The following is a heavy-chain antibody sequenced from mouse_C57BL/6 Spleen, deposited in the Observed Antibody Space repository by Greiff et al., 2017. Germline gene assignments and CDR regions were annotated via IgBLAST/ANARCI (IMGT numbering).Heavy chain of an antibody. Sequence: EVQLQQSGPGLVKPSQSLSLTCSVTGYSITSGYYWNWIRQFPGNKLEWMGYISYDGSNNYNPSLKNRISITRDTSKNQFFLKLNSVTTEDTATYYCASIGFAYWGQGTLVTVSA. CDR2: ISYDGSN. CDR1: GYSITSGYY. CDR3: ASIGFAY. V-gene: IGHV3-6*01. J-gene: IGHJ3*01.